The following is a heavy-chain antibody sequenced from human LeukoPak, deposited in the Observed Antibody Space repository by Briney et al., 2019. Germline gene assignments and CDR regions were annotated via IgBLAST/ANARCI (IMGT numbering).Heavy chain of an antibody. Sequence: PGGSLRLSCAASGFTFSSYGMHWVRQAPGKGLEWVAVIWYDGSNKYYADSVKGRFTISRDDSKNTLYLQMNSLRAEDTAVYYCARSMHDFQGGNWFDPWGQGTLVTVSS. J-gene: IGHJ5*02. CDR3: ARSMHDFQGGNWFDP. CDR2: IWYDGSNK. CDR1: GFTFSSYG. D-gene: IGHD3-3*01. V-gene: IGHV3-33*01.